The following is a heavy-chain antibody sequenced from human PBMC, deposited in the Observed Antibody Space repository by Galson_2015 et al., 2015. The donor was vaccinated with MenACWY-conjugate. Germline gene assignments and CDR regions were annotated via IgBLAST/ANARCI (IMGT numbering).Heavy chain of an antibody. CDR1: GYTFTTYS. J-gene: IGHJ4*02. Sequence: SVKVSCKASGYTFTTYSIHWVRQAPGQRLEWMGWINAGNGNTKYSQNFQGRATITRDTSATTAYMELSSLRSEDTAVYYCSRSPKVVVPAAFFDSWGQGTLVAVSS. CDR2: INAGNGNT. D-gene: IGHD2-2*01. V-gene: IGHV1-3*01. CDR3: SRSPKVVVPAAFFDS.